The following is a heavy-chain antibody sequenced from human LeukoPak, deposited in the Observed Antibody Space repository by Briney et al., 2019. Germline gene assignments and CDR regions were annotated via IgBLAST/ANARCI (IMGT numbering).Heavy chain of an antibody. J-gene: IGHJ4*02. Sequence: PGESLRLSCAGSGFTFSSYIMTWVRQAPGKGLEWVSSISSSGNYIYYADSVKGRFTISRDNAKNSLYLQMNNLRAEDTAVYHCAREYSSSWYYFDYWGQGTLVTVSS. D-gene: IGHD6-13*01. CDR1: GFTFSSYI. V-gene: IGHV3-21*01. CDR2: ISSSGNYI. CDR3: AREYSSSWYYFDY.